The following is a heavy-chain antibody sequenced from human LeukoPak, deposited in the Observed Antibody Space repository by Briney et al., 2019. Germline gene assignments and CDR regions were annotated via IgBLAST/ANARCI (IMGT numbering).Heavy chain of an antibody. Sequence: PGGSLRLSCEASGFTFSSHWMLWVRQAPGKGLVWVSHISTDGSITNYAGSVKGRFTISRDNAKNMLYLQMNSLRAEDTAPYYCARDNSASYWGQGTLVTVSS. CDR2: ISTDGSIT. D-gene: IGHD4-11*01. V-gene: IGHV3-74*01. J-gene: IGHJ1*01. CDR3: ARDNSASY. CDR1: GFTFSSHW.